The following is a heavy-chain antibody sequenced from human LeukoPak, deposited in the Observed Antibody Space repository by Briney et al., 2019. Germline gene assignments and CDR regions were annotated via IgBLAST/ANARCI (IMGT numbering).Heavy chain of an antibody. CDR2: IIPIFGTA. J-gene: IGHJ6*03. CDR3: ASAGHGSGSYYYYYYMDV. Sequence: GASVKVSCKASGGTFSSYAISWVRQAPGQGLEWMGGIIPIFGTANYAQKFQGRVTITADESTSTAYMVLSSLRSEDTAVYYCASAGHGSGSYYYYYYMDVWGKGTTVTVSS. CDR1: GGTFSSYA. D-gene: IGHD3-10*01. V-gene: IGHV1-69*13.